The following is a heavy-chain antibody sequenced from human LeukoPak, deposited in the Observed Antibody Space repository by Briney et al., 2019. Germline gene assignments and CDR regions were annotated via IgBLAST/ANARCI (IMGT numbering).Heavy chain of an antibody. CDR2: IYHSGST. V-gene: IGHV4-4*02. J-gene: IGHJ4*02. CDR3: ASAPMVRGVNADY. CDR1: GGSISSSNW. D-gene: IGHD3-10*01. Sequence: PSGTLSLTCAVSGGSISSSNWWSWVRQPPGKGLEWIGEIYHSGSTNYIPSLKSRVTISVDKSKNQFSLKLSSVTAADTAVYYCASAPMVRGVNADYWGQGTLVTVSS.